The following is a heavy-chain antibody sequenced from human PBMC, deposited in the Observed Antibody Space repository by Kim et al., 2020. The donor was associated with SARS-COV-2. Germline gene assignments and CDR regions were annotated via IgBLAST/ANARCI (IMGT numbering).Heavy chain of an antibody. J-gene: IGHJ6*02. CDR3: ARGRRYFDWLSPYYYYYTMDV. Sequence: ASVKVSCKASGYTFTSYDINWVRQATGQGLEWMGWMNPNSGNTGYAQKFQSRVTMTRNTSIGTAYMELSSLRSEDTAVYCCARGRRYFDWLSPYYYYYTMDVWGQGTTVTVSS. CDR1: GYTFTSYD. CDR2: MNPNSGNT. D-gene: IGHD3-9*01. V-gene: IGHV1-8*01.